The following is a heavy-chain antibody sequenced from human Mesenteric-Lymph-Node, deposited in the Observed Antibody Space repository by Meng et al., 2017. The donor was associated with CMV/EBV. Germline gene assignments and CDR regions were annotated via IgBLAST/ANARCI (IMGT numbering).Heavy chain of an antibody. J-gene: IGHJ4*02. Sequence: SETLSLTCTVSGGSISSSSYYWGWIRQPPGKGLEWIGSIYYSGSTYYNPSLRGRVTISVDTSMNHFSLELTSVTAADTAVYYCARGFSASPHGVFDYWGQGTLVTVSS. D-gene: IGHD3-16*01. CDR3: ARGFSASPHGVFDY. CDR2: IYYSGST. V-gene: IGHV4-39*07. CDR1: GGSISSSSYY.